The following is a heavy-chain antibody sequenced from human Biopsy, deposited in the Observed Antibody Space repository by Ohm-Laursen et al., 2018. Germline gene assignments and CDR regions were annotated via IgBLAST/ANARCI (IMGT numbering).Heavy chain of an antibody. CDR2: IFNSANT. D-gene: IGHD3-22*01. CDR3: ARGDYFDSNGYFWFDP. CDR1: GGSISSGGSY. Sequence: TLSLTCTVSGGSISSGGSYWSWIRQRPGKGLEWIGYIFNSANTYYNPSLKNLITISGDTSKNQFSLKLNSVTAADTAVYYCARGDYFDSNGYFWFDPWGQGTTVTVSS. V-gene: IGHV4-31*01. J-gene: IGHJ5*01.